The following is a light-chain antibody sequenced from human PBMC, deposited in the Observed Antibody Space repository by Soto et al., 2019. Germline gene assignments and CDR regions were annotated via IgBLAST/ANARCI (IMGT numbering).Light chain of an antibody. CDR3: SSYTSSSTYA. V-gene: IGLV2-14*03. CDR1: SSDVGGYNY. CDR2: DVS. Sequence: QSALTQPASVSGSPGQSITISCTGTSSDVGGYNYVSWYQQHPGKVPKLLIYDVSDRPSGVSYRFSGSKSGNTASLTISGLQAEDEADYYCSSYTSSSTYAFGTGTKLTVL. J-gene: IGLJ1*01.